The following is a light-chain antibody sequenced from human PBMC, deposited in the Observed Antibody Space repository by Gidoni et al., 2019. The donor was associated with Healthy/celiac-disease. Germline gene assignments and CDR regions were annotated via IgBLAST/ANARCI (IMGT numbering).Light chain of an antibody. J-gene: IGKJ3*01. CDR1: QSVSSSY. Sequence: EIVLTQSPGTLSLSPGERATLSCRASQSVSSSYLAWYQQKPGQAPRLLIYGASSRATGIPDRFSGSGSGTDFTLTINRLEPEDFAVYYCQQYGSSLFTFXPXTKVDIK. CDR3: QQYGSSLFT. CDR2: GAS. V-gene: IGKV3-20*01.